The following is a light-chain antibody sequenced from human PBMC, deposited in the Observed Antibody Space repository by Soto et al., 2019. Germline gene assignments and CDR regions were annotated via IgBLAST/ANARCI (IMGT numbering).Light chain of an antibody. J-gene: IGKJ5*01. Sequence: EIVLTKNTATLSLSPGERATLSCRAGQNIGTSLVWSQQKPGQSPRLLIYAASHTATGVPARFSGSGSGTDFTLTIISLEPEDFAVYYCHQYNILPRTFCQGTLLDI. CDR3: HQYNILPRT. V-gene: IGKV3-11*01. CDR1: QNIGTS. CDR2: AAS.